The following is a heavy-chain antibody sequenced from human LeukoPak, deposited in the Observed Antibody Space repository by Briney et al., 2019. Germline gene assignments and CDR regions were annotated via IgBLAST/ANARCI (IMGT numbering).Heavy chain of an antibody. Sequence: TGGSLRLSCEASGITFNIYWMHWVRQAPGKGLVWVSRITPDGTKTDYADSVKGRFTISRDNAKNTLYLQMNSLRAEDAAVYFCVNHDYGDSYVGGGQGTLVTVSS. CDR2: ITPDGTKT. V-gene: IGHV3-74*01. D-gene: IGHD4-17*01. J-gene: IGHJ4*02. CDR3: VNHDYGDSYVG. CDR1: GITFNIYW.